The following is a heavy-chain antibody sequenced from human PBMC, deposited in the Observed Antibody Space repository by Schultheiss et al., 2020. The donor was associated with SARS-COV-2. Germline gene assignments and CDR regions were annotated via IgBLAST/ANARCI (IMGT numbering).Heavy chain of an antibody. Sequence: GSLRLSCTVSGGSISSYYWSWIRQPAGKGLEWIGRIYTSGSTNYNPSLKSRVTISVDTSKNQFSLKLSSVTAADTAVYYCARGPSLLFDYWGQGTLVTVSS. CDR3: ARGPSLLFDY. J-gene: IGHJ4*02. CDR2: IYTSGST. V-gene: IGHV4-4*07. CDR1: GGSISSYY. D-gene: IGHD3-10*01.